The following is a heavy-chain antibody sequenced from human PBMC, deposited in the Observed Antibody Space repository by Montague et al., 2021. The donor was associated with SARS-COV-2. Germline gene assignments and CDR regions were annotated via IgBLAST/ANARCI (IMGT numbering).Heavy chain of an antibody. CDR2: IYPGRNT. J-gene: IGHJ4*02. CDR1: GGSISSGYFY. Sequence: TLSLTCTVSGGSISSGYFYWSWIPPPAGRGLEWFVLIYPGRNTNHNLSLKGRVTISVDTSQNQFSLKLSSVTAADTAVYYCARGYTVTYYFDYWGRGTLVTVSS. CDR3: ARGYTVTYYFDY. V-gene: IGHV4-61*02. D-gene: IGHD3-16*02.